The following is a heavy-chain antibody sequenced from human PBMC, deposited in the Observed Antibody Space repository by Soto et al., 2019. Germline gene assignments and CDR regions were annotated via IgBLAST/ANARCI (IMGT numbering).Heavy chain of an antibody. D-gene: IGHD6-13*01. Sequence: QVQLVQSGAEVKKPGASVKVSCKASGYTFTSYGISWVRQAPGQGLEWMGWISAYNGNTNYAQKLQGRVTMTTDTFTSTAYMEPRSLRSDDTAVYYCARERGSRWSDYYYYGMDVWGQGTTVTVSS. CDR1: GYTFTSYG. V-gene: IGHV1-18*01. J-gene: IGHJ6*02. CDR2: ISAYNGNT. CDR3: ARERGSRWSDYYYYGMDV.